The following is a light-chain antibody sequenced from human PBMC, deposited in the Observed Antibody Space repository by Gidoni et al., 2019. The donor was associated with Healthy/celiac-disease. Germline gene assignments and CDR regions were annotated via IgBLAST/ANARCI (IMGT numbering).Light chain of an antibody. CDR1: QSVSSN. CDR2: RAS. V-gene: IGKV3-15*01. J-gene: IGKJ1*01. CDR3: QQCNNCPPGGT. Sequence: EIVMTQSPATLSVSPGESATLSCRASQSVSSNLAWYQRKPGQAPRLLIYRASTRATVIPARFIGSGSGTEFTLPISSLQSEDFAVYYWQQCNNCPPGGTFGHGTKVEIK.